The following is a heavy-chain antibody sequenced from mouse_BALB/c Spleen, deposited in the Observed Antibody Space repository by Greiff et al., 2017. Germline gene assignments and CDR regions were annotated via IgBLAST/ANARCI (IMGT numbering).Heavy chain of an antibody. Sequence: EVQLVESGGDLVKPGGSLKLSCAASGFTFSSYGMSWVRQTPDKRLEWVATISSGGSYTYYPDSVKGRFTISRDNAKNTLYLQMSSLKSEDTAMYYCARHLLRPHYAMDYWGQGTSVTVSS. CDR2: ISSGGSYT. CDR3: ARHLLRPHYAMDY. CDR1: GFTFSSYG. V-gene: IGHV5-6*01. D-gene: IGHD1-2*01. J-gene: IGHJ4*01.